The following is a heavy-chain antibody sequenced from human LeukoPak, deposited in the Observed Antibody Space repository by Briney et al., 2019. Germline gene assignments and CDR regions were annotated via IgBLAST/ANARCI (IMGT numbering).Heavy chain of an antibody. CDR2: IYHSGST. J-gene: IGHJ3*02. D-gene: IGHD1-26*01. CDR3: ARDQVGAYNAFDI. Sequence: PSETLSLTCAVSGGSISSSNWWSWVRQPPGKGLEWIGEIYHSGSTNYNPSLKSRVTISVDKSKNQFSLKLSSVTAADTAVYYCARDQVGAYNAFDIWGQGTMVTVSS. V-gene: IGHV4-4*02. CDR1: GGSISSSNW.